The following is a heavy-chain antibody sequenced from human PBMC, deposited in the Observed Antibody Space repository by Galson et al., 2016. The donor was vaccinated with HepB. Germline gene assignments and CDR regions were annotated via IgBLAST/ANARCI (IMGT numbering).Heavy chain of an antibody. CDR3: SRGFFYYYYGLDV. CDR2: IHNNGRA. CDR1: GASVNSGSDY. J-gene: IGHJ6*02. V-gene: IGHV4-61*03. Sequence: SETLSLTCTVSGASVNSGSDYWSWIRQPPGKGLEWIGYIHNNGRANNNPSLKSRVTIPIDTSKNHFYLKLRSVSTADTAVYYCSRGFFYYYYGLDVWGQGTTVTVSS.